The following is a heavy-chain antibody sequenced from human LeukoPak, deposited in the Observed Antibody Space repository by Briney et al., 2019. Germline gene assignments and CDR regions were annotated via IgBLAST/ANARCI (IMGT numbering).Heavy chain of an antibody. Sequence: PGGALRLSCAASGFTFSDYYMTWIRQAPGKGLESVAYISGSGSVIVYADSVKGRFTISRDNAQNSLYLQMDSLRDEDTAVYYCSRDPRPCDYWGQGTLVPVSS. CDR1: GFTFSDYY. CDR3: SRDPRPCDY. J-gene: IGHJ4*02. CDR2: ISGSGSVI. V-gene: IGHV3-11*04.